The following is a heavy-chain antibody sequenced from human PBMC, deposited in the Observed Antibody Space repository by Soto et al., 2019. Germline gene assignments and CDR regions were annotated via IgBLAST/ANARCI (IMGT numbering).Heavy chain of an antibody. CDR2: ISAYNGNT. V-gene: IGHV1-18*01. D-gene: IGHD3-22*01. J-gene: IGHJ5*02. CDR3: AKYSSSRGGFDP. Sequence: ASVKVSFKASGYIFTRYGITWVRQAPGQGLEWMGSISAYNGNTYYAQHLQGRLNMTTDTSTSTAYMELRSLRSDDTAFYYCAKYSSSRGGFDPWGQGTLVTV. CDR1: GYIFTRYG.